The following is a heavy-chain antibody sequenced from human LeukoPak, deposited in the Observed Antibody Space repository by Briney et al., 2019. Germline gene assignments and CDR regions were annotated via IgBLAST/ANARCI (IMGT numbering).Heavy chain of an antibody. CDR3: ARGYDSSGYYNFDY. J-gene: IGHJ4*02. CDR1: GGSISSGDYY. Sequence: PSETLSLTCTVSGGSISSGDYYWSWIRQPPGKGLEWIGYIYYSGSTYYNPSLKSRVTISVDTSKNQFSLKLSSVTAADTAVYYCARGYDSSGYYNFDYWGQGTLVTVSS. CDR2: IYYSGST. D-gene: IGHD3-22*01. V-gene: IGHV4-30-4*01.